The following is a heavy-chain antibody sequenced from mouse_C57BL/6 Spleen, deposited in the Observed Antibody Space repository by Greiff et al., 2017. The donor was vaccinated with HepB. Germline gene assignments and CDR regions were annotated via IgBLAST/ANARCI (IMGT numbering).Heavy chain of an antibody. CDR2: IYPSDSET. V-gene: IGHV1-61*01. CDR3: ARREHYYGSSYGYAMDY. D-gene: IGHD1-1*01. Sequence: VQLQQPGAELVRPGSSVKLSCKASGYTFTSYWMDWVKQRPGQGLEWIGNIYPSDSETNYNQKFKDKATLTVDKSSSTAYMQLSSLTSEDSAVYYCARREHYYGSSYGYAMDYWGQGTSVTVSS. J-gene: IGHJ4*01. CDR1: GYTFTSYW.